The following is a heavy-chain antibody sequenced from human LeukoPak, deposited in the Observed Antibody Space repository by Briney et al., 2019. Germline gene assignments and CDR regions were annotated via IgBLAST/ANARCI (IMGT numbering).Heavy chain of an antibody. Sequence: GGSLRLSCAASGFNFSSYGMRWVREAPGEGLEWVAVISYDGSNKYYADSVKGRFTISRDNSKTTMYLQMNSLRAEDTAVSYCAKALYYYDSSGYYYRSGSVDYWGQGTLVTVSS. CDR1: GFNFSSYG. J-gene: IGHJ4*02. D-gene: IGHD3-22*01. CDR3: AKALYYYDSSGYYYRSGSVDY. V-gene: IGHV3-30*18. CDR2: ISYDGSNK.